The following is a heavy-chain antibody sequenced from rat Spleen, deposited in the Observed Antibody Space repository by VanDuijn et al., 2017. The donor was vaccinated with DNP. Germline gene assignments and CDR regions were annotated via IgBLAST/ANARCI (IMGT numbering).Heavy chain of an antibody. CDR2: ISYSGDT. V-gene: IGHV3-1*01. J-gene: IGHJ3*01. CDR3: ASPRNYASLGFAY. CDR1: GYSITSNY. D-gene: IGHD1-11*01. Sequence: EVQLQESGPGLVKPSQSLSLTCSVTGYSITSNYWGWIRNFPGNKMEWIGHISYSGDTTYNPSLKSRISITRDTSENQFFLQLNSVTTEDTASYYCASPRNYASLGFAYWGRGTLVTVSS.